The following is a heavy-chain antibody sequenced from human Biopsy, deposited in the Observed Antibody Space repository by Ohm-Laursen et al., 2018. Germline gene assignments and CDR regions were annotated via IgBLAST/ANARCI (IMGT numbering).Heavy chain of an antibody. CDR1: TGTFNSYG. J-gene: IGHJ4*02. Sequence: SSVKVSCKAPTGTFNSYGVIWVRQAPGQGLEWMGRIIPILRTTAYAQTFLGRVTITADSPTSTVDMELTSLTSDDTAVYFCAREAIGYQLPCDDWGQGTLVIVSS. D-gene: IGHD2-2*01. CDR3: AREAIGYQLPCDD. V-gene: IGHV1-69*11. CDR2: IIPILRTT.